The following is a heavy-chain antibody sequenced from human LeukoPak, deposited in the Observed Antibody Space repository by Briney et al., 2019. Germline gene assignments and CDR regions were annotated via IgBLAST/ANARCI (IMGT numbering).Heavy chain of an antibody. CDR1: GGSISSGSYF. Sequence: TLSLTCTVSGGSISSGSYFWRWIRQPAGKGLEWIGHIYTSGTTNYNPSLKSRVTISADTSKNPFSLKLSSVTAADTAVYYCARGITIFGVVIQNWFDPWGQGTLVTVSS. CDR3: ARGITIFGVVIQNWFDP. V-gene: IGHV4-61*09. J-gene: IGHJ5*02. D-gene: IGHD3-3*01. CDR2: IYTSGTT.